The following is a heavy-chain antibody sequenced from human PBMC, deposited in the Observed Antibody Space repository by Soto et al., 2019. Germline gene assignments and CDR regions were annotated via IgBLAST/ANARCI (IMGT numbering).Heavy chain of an antibody. Sequence: ITLKESGPTLVKPTQTLTLTCTFSGFSLSTSAVGVGWIRQPPGKALEWLALISWDDDKRYSPSLKSRLTITKDTSKNQVVLTMTNMDPVDTATYYGGYVYYNSGRWDAWGQGTLVTVSS. CDR1: GFSLSTSAVG. J-gene: IGHJ5*02. D-gene: IGHD3-10*01. CDR3: GYVYYNSGRWDA. CDR2: ISWDDDK. V-gene: IGHV2-5*02.